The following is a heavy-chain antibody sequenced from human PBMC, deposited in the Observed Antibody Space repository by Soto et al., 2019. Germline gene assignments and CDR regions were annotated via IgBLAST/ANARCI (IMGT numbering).Heavy chain of an antibody. CDR3: VAGPDRAKSAY. CDR1: GGSINDYY. CDR2: GLRPDYT. J-gene: IGHJ4*01. Sequence: TLSPKCTVSGGSINDYYWSWTRRPPGKGLEWIAYGLRPDYTGYNPSLRNRVTISSDTSKNQFSLRLISVTAADTAVYYCVAGPDRAKSAYWGQGTLVTVSS. V-gene: IGHV4-59*01.